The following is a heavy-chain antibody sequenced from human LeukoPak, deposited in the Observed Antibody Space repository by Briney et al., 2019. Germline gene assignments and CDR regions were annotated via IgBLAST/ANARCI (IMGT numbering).Heavy chain of an antibody. Sequence: GGSLRLSCAASGFTFDDYTMHWVRQVPGKGLEWVSRISWNSGNIGYADSVKGRFTISRDNAKNSIYLQMHTLKPEDTALYYCTKGEPTDWYFDLWGRGTLVTVSS. CDR2: ISWNSGNI. CDR3: TKGEPTDWYFDL. V-gene: IGHV3-9*01. J-gene: IGHJ2*01. CDR1: GFTFDDYT.